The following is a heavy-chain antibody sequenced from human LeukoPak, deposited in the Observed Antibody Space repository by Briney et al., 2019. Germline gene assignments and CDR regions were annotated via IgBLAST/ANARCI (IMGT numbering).Heavy chain of an antibody. CDR2: IYYSGST. D-gene: IGHD2-15*01. J-gene: IGHJ4*02. CDR3: ASTYCSGGSCYHGY. V-gene: IGHV4-59*08. Sequence: SETLSLTCTVSGGSISSYYWSWIRQPPGKGLEWIGYIYYSGSTNYNPSLKSRVTISVDTSKNQFSLKLSSVTAADTAVYYCASTYCSGGSCYHGYWGQGTLVTVSS. CDR1: GGSISSYY.